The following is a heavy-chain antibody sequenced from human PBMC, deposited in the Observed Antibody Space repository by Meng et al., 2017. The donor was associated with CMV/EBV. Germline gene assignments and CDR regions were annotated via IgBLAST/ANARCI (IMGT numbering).Heavy chain of an antibody. D-gene: IGHD4/OR15-4a*01. J-gene: IGHJ5*02. CDR1: GFTASSNY. V-gene: IGHV3-53*01. CDR2: IYSGGST. CDR3: ASMVVTRGWFDP. Sequence: GGSLRPSCAASGFTASSNYMSWVRQAPGKGLEWVSVIYSGGSTYYAASVKGRFTISRDNSKNTLYLQMNSLRAEDTAVYYCASMVVTRGWFDPWGQGTLVTVSS.